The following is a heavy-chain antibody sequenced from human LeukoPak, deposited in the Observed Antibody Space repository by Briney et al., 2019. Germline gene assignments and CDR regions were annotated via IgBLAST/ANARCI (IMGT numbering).Heavy chain of an antibody. CDR2: ISYDGGNK. Sequence: GVSLRLSCAASGFIFSSFGMHWVRQAPGKGLEWVAIISYDGGNKFYADSVKGRFTISRDNSKKSLYLQMNSLRAEDTAVYYCVKDGGVVGATDYYYYGMDVWGQGTTVTVSS. CDR1: GFIFSSFG. CDR3: VKDGGVVGATDYYYYGMDV. V-gene: IGHV3-30*18. D-gene: IGHD1-26*01. J-gene: IGHJ6*02.